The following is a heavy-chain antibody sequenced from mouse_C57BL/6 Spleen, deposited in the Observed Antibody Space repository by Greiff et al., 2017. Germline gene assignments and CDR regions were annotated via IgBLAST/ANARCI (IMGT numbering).Heavy chain of an antibody. CDR1: GFSFNTYA. D-gene: IGHD2-4*01. V-gene: IGHV10-1*01. CDR3: VRPSIYYDYLYAMDY. J-gene: IGHJ4*01. Sequence: EVKLVASGGGLVQPKGSLKLSCAASGFSFNTYAMNWVRQAPGKGFEWVARIRSKSNNYATYYADSVKDRFTISRDDSESMLYLQMNNLKTEDTAMYYGVRPSIYYDYLYAMDYWGQGTSVTVSS. CDR2: IRSKSNNYAT.